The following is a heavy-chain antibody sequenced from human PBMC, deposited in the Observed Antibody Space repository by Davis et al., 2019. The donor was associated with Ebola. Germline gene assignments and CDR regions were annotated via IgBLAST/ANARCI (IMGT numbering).Heavy chain of an antibody. Sequence: MPGGSLRLSCAVSGGSISSSNWWSWVRQPPGKGLEWIGEIYHSGSTNYNPSLKSRVTISVDKSKSQFSLKLSSVTAADTAVYYCARAAARPYYYYGMDVWGQGTTVTVSS. J-gene: IGHJ6*02. D-gene: IGHD6-6*01. CDR1: GGSISSSNW. CDR3: ARAAARPYYYYGMDV. CDR2: IYHSGST. V-gene: IGHV4-4*02.